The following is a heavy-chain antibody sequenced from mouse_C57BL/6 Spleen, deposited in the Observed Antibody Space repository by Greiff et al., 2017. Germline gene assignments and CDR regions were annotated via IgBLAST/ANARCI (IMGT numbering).Heavy chain of an antibody. D-gene: IGHD2-4*01. CDR2: IYPRSGNT. Sequence: QVHVKQSGAELARPGASVKLSCKASGYTFTSYGISWVKQRTGQGLEWIGEIYPRSGNTYYNEKFKGKATLTADKSSSTAYMELRSLTSEDSAVYFCARYYDYGGYWGQGTTLTVSS. CDR1: GYTFTSYG. J-gene: IGHJ2*01. CDR3: ARYYDYGGY. V-gene: IGHV1-81*01.